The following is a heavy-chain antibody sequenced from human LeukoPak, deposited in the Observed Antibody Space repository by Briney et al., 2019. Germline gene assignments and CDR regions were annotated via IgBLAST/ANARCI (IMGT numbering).Heavy chain of an antibody. CDR2: ISFDGSTK. Sequence: GGSLRLSCAASGFAFSTYAMHWVRQAPGKGLEWVAVISFDGSTKYYADSVKGRFTISRDNSKNTLYLQTNGLRTEDTAMYYCTRRGGGYEFDYWGQGTLVTVSS. CDR3: TRRGGGYEFDY. J-gene: IGHJ4*02. D-gene: IGHD5-12*01. CDR1: GFAFSTYA. V-gene: IGHV3-30-3*01.